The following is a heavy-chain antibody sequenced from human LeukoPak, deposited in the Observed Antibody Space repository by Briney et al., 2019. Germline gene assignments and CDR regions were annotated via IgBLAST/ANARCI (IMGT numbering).Heavy chain of an antibody. CDR2: ISSRSDYI. Sequence: GGSLRLSCAASGITFRKYSMNWVRQAPGKGLEWVSCISSRSDYIESAHSVKSPFTISRDNAKNALSLQITSLRAEDTAVYYCARDLSAYSYGYLGCFDPWGQGTLVAVSS. J-gene: IGHJ5*02. D-gene: IGHD5-18*01. CDR1: GITFRKYS. CDR3: ARDLSAYSYGYLGCFDP. V-gene: IGHV3-21*01.